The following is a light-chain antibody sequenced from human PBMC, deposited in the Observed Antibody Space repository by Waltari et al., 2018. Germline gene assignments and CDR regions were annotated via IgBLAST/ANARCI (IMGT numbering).Light chain of an antibody. J-gene: IGKJ4*01. V-gene: IGKV3-11*01. CDR1: QSVCRS. Sequence: EVVLTQSPATLSLSPGDRATLSCRASQSVCRSLSWYQQKPGQPPRLLIYDASTRATGIPARISGSGSGTDFTLTIGSLESEDFAVYFCLQRSNWPPTFGGGTTVEIK. CDR3: LQRSNWPPT. CDR2: DAS.